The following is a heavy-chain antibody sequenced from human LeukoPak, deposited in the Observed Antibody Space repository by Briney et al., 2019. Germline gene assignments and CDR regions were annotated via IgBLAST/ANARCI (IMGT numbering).Heavy chain of an antibody. V-gene: IGHV4-4*09. CDR2: IHSSGGS. J-gene: IGHJ4*02. CDR1: GASISNYY. Sequence: SETLSLTCTVSGASISNYYWSWIRQTPEKGLEWMGHIHSSGGSSYYPSLESRHTLSIDTSRNQLSLKLPSVTAADTAVYFCARLGSYHDFWGQGALVTVSS. D-gene: IGHD1-26*01. CDR3: ARLGSYHDF.